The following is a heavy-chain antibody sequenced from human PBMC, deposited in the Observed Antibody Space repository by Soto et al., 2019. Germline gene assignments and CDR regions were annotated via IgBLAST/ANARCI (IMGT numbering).Heavy chain of an antibody. V-gene: IGHV4-30-2*01. CDR2: IYHSGST. Sequence: PSETLSLTCTVSGGSISSYSWSWIRQPPGKGLEWIGYIYHSGSTYYNPSLKSRVTISVDRSKNQFSLKLSSVTAADTAVYYCARAHGSGWGAFDIWGQGTMVTVSS. J-gene: IGHJ3*02. D-gene: IGHD3-10*01. CDR3: ARAHGSGWGAFDI. CDR1: GGSISSYS.